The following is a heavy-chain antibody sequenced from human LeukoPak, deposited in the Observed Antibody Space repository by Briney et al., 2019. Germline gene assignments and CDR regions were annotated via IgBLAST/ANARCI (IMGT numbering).Heavy chain of an antibody. CDR3: ARANYDILTGYSYFDY. Sequence: SETLSLTCTVSGGSISSSSYYWGWIRQPPGKGLEWIGSIYYSGSTYYNPSLKSRVTISVDTSKNQFSLKLSSVTAADTAVYYCARANYDILTGYSYFDYWGQGTLVTVSS. CDR1: GGSISSSSYY. CDR2: IYYSGST. D-gene: IGHD3-9*01. V-gene: IGHV4-39*07. J-gene: IGHJ4*02.